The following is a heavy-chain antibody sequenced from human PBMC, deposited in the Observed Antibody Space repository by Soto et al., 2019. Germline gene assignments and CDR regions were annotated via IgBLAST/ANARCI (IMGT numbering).Heavy chain of an antibody. CDR1: GPTFIAYY. J-gene: IGHJ4*02. CDR2: IDPKSGGT. Sequence: QLVQSGAEVKKPGASVRVSCKTSGPTFIAYYINWVRQAPGQGLEWMGWIDPKSGGTTYEQKFLGRVTMTRDTSINTAYMDLNRLTSDDTAVYYCARVSVDVPEWGQGPLITVSS. V-gene: IGHV1-2*02. D-gene: IGHD5-12*01. CDR3: ARVSVDVPE.